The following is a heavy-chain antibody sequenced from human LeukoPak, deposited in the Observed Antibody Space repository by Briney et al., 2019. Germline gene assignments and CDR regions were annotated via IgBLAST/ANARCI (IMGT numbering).Heavy chain of an antibody. CDR3: ARTAGVDY. CDR1: GFTFDDYA. CDR2: ISWNSGSI. J-gene: IGHJ4*02. Sequence: PGRSLRLSCAASGFTFDDYAMHWVRQAPGKGLEWVSGISWNSGSIGYADSVKGRFTISRDNAKNSLYLQMNSLRAEDTAVYYCARTAGVDYWGQGTLVTVSS. D-gene: IGHD3-10*01. V-gene: IGHV3-9*01.